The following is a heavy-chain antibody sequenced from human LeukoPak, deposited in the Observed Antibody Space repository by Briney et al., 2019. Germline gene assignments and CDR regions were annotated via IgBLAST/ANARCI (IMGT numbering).Heavy chain of an antibody. Sequence: GGSLRLSCTASGFTFSNYGMHWVRQGPGRGLEGVALIRSDGSNKDYADSVKGRFSISRDNSKNTLYLQMNSLRPEDTAVYYCAKDRPCTSCYLGWFDPWGQGTLVTVSS. J-gene: IGHJ5*02. D-gene: IGHD2-2*01. CDR1: GFTFSNYG. CDR3: AKDRPCTSCYLGWFDP. CDR2: IRSDGSNK. V-gene: IGHV3-30*02.